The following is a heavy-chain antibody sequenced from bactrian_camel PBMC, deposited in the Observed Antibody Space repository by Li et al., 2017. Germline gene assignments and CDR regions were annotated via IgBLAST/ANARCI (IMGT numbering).Heavy chain of an antibody. CDR2: IDTAGAP. J-gene: IGHJ6*01. CDR1: GYSVSTGY. CDR3: AGSWDVSAKWALESMTRPDFGY. D-gene: IGHD2*01. Sequence: DVQLVESGGGSVQAGGSLRLSCAASGYSVSTGYMAWFRQAPGKEREGVAAIDTAGAPTYTYAVAGRFTISKDNVKNTLYLQMNDLKSEDTAMYYCAGSWDVSAKWALESMTRPDFGYWGQGTQVTVS. V-gene: IGHV3S42*01.